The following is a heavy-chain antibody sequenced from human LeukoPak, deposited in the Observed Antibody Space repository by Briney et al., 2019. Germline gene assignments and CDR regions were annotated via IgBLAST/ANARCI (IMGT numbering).Heavy chain of an antibody. CDR1: TFTVIDHY. Sequence: PGGSLRLSCAASTFTVIDHYMTCCSQAPGRGLEWVAAIYSGGSTYYADSVKGRFTISRDKSKNTLYLQMNTLGAEETAVYYCARGAGVSHYYYYAMDIWGQGTTVTVSS. J-gene: IGHJ6*02. D-gene: IGHD2-21*01. CDR3: ARGAGVSHYYYYAMDI. V-gene: IGHV3-66*02. CDR2: IYSGGST.